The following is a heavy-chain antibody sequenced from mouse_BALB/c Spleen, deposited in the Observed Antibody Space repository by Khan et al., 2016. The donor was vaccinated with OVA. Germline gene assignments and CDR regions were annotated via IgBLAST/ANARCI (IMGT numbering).Heavy chain of an antibody. J-gene: IGHJ3*01. CDR3: ARWFAY. CDR2: MHYSGST. V-gene: IGHV3-2*02. Sequence: EVQLQESGPGLVKPSQSLSLTCTVTGYSITSDYAWNWIRQFPENKLEWMGYMHYSGSTSYNPSLKSRISITRDSSKNQFFLHLNSVTSEDTATYYCARWFAYGGQGTLVTVSA. CDR1: GYSITSDYA.